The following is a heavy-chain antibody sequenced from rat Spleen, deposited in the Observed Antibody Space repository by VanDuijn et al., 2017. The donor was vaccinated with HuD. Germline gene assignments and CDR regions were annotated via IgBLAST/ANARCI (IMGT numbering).Heavy chain of an antibody. D-gene: IGHD1-12*02. V-gene: IGHV5-22*01. CDR3: ARRDYDGSYYYYWYFDF. CDR1: GFTFSDYY. CDR2: INYDGSST. J-gene: IGHJ1*01. Sequence: EVQLVESGGGLVQPGRSMKLSCAASGFTFSDYYMAWVRQAPKKGLEWVASINYDGSSTFYRDSVKGRFTISRDNAKSTLYLQMDSLRSEDTATYYCARRDYDGSYYYYWYFDFWGPGTMVTVSS.